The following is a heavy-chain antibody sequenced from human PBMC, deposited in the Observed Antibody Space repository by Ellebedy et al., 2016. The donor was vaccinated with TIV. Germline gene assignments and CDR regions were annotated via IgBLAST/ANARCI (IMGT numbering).Heavy chain of an antibody. J-gene: IGHJ2*01. Sequence: SETLSLTCTVSGGSITRSSYYWGWIRQPPGKGLEWIGSIYYSGSTDYNPSLKSRVTISADTSKNQFSLRLSSVTAADTAVYYCARASFYDVDLSGWYFDLWGRGTLVTVSS. D-gene: IGHD3-10*02. CDR3: ARASFYDVDLSGWYFDL. V-gene: IGHV4-39*01. CDR2: IYYSGST. CDR1: GGSITRSSYY.